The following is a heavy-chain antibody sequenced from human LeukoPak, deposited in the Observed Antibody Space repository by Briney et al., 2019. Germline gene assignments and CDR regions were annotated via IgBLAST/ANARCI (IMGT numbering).Heavy chain of an antibody. Sequence: GASVKVSCKASGYTFTSYDINWVRQATGQGLEWMGWMNPNSGNTGYAQKFQGRVTMTRNTSISTAYMELSSLRSEGTAVYYCATHGDTDTANSYWGQGALVTVSS. CDR1: GYTFTSYD. D-gene: IGHD5-18*01. CDR2: MNPNSGNT. V-gene: IGHV1-8*01. J-gene: IGHJ4*02. CDR3: ATHGDTDTANSY.